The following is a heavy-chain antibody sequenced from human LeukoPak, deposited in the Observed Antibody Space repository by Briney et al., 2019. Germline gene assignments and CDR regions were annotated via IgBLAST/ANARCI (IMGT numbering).Heavy chain of an antibody. D-gene: IGHD6-19*01. Sequence: PGGSLRLSCAASRFTFSSYGMHWVRQTPGKGLEWVAFIRHDGSYQQYADSVKGRFTVSRDNSKDTVYLQMNSLGTEDTAVYYCAKNRDSSDYPRDFDYWGQGTLVTVSS. CDR3: AKNRDSSDYPRDFDY. CDR1: RFTFSSYG. J-gene: IGHJ4*02. CDR2: IRHDGSYQ. V-gene: IGHV3-30*02.